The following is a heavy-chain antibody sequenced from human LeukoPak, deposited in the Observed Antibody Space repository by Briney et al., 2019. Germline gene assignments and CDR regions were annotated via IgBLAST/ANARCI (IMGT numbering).Heavy chain of an antibody. Sequence: ASVKVSCKASGYTFTSYDINWVRQATGQGLEWMGWMNPNSGNTGYAQKFQGRVTMTRDTSISTAYMEVSTLRSEDTAVYYCARGPPEHPQGYWGQGTLVTVSS. CDR1: GYTFTSYD. CDR3: ARGPPEHPQGY. V-gene: IGHV1-8*01. D-gene: IGHD1-14*01. J-gene: IGHJ4*02. CDR2: MNPNSGNT.